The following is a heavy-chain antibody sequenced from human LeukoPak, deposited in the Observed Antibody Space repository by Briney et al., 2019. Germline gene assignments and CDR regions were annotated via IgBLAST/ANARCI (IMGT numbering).Heavy chain of an antibody. D-gene: IGHD4-17*01. Sequence: GGSLRLSCAASGFTFSNYWMTWVRQAPGKGLEWVSVIYSGGSTYYADSVKGRFTISRDNSKNTLYLQMNSLRAEDTAVYYCARDVKTRDGDYGFFYYYMDVWGKGTTVTISS. CDR1: GFTFSNYW. CDR3: ARDVKTRDGDYGFFYYYMDV. V-gene: IGHV3-53*01. CDR2: IYSGGST. J-gene: IGHJ6*03.